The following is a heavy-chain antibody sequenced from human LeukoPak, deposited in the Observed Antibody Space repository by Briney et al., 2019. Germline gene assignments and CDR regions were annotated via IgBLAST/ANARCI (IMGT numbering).Heavy chain of an antibody. CDR1: GFTFSDHY. Sequence: HPGGSLRLSCAASGFTFSDHYIDWVRQAPGKGLEWVSTIRYGAESTYYADSVKGRFTISRDNSKNTVYLQMNSLRADDTAVYYCAKGLTTHDYWGQGTLVTVSS. V-gene: IGHV3-23*01. J-gene: IGHJ4*02. D-gene: IGHD4-11*01. CDR3: AKGLTTHDY. CDR2: IRYGAEST.